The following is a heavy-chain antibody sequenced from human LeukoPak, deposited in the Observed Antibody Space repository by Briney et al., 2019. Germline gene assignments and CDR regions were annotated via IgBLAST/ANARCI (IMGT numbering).Heavy chain of an antibody. CDR2: IWYDGSRD. V-gene: IGHV3-33*01. J-gene: IGHJ4*02. Sequence: GTSLRLSCAASGFTFRNYGMNWVRQAPGKGLEWVALIWYDGSRDYYVDFVKGRFTVSRDNSKNTLYLQMKNLRAEDTAVYYCATVRGSDWYMDYWGQGILVTVSS. D-gene: IGHD6-19*01. CDR3: ATVRGSDWYMDY. CDR1: GFTFRNYG.